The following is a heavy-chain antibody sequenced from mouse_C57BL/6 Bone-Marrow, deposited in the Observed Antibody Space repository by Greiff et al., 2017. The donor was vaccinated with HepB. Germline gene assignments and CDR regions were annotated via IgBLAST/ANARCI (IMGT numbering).Heavy chain of an antibody. J-gene: IGHJ4*01. CDR2: IDPEDGET. CDR3: GADGYDGEVDY. D-gene: IGHD2-2*01. V-gene: IGHV14-2*01. Sequence: VQLQQSGAELVKPGASVTLSCTASGFNIKDYYMHWVKQRTEQGLEWIGRIDPEDGETKYAPKFQGKAPITADKYSKTAYLQLSSLTSKDTAFYYCGADGYDGEVDYWGQGTSVTVSS. CDR1: GFNIKDYY.